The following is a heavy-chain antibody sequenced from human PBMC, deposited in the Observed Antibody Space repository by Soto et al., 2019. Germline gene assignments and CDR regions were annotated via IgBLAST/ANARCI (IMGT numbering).Heavy chain of an antibody. D-gene: IGHD3-3*01. J-gene: IGHJ5*02. V-gene: IGHV3-21*01. Sequence: GSLRLSCAASGFTFSSYSMNWVRQAPGKGLEWVSSISSSSSYIYYADSVKGRFTISRDNAKNSLYLQMNSLRAEDTAVYYCARDSYDFWSGYYRASRSWFDPWGQGTLVTVSS. CDR1: GFTFSSYS. CDR2: ISSSSSYI. CDR3: ARDSYDFWSGYYRASRSWFDP.